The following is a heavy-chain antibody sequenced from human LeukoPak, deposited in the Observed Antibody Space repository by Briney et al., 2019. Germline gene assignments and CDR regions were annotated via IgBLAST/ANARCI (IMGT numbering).Heavy chain of an antibody. CDR2: ISYDGRNK. CDR1: GFTFSSYA. D-gene: IGHD3-3*01. CDR3: ARGRFLECVDV. Sequence: GGSLRLSCAASGFTFSSYAMYWVRQAPGKGLEWVAVISYDGRNKYYTDSVKGRFTISRDNSKNTLYLQMNSLRAEDTAVYYCARGRFLECVDVWGQGTTVTVSS. V-gene: IGHV3-30*04. J-gene: IGHJ6*02.